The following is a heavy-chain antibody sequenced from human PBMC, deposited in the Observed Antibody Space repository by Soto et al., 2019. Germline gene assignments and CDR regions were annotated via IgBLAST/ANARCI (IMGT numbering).Heavy chain of an antibody. CDR2: ISHTGGNS. V-gene: IGHV3-23*01. D-gene: IGHD4-4*01. CDR3: AAYTRAFDT. Sequence: EVQLLESGGGLVQPGGSLRLSCAASEFRFSNSYMSWVRQAPGKGLEWVSVISHTGGNSWYADSVKGRFTISRDNAKNTLFLQMNSLRAEDTAVYYWAAYTRAFDTWGQGTMVTVSS. J-gene: IGHJ3*02. CDR1: EFRFSNSY.